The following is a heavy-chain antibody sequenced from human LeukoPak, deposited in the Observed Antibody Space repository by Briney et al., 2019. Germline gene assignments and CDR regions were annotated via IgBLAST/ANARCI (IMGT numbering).Heavy chain of an antibody. Sequence: GGSLRLPCAASGFTFSSYEMNWVRQAPGEGLEWVSYISTSDTSIYYADSVKGRFTISRDNAKNSLYLQMNSLRAEDTAVYYCARERASCGGDCSDYWGQGTLVTVSS. CDR3: ARERASCGGDCSDY. V-gene: IGHV3-48*03. CDR2: ISTSDTSI. J-gene: IGHJ4*02. CDR1: GFTFSSYE. D-gene: IGHD2-21*02.